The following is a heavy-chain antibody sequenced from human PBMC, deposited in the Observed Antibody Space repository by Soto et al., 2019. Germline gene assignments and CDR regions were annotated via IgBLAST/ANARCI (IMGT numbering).Heavy chain of an antibody. CDR2: IYYSGST. CDR1: GGSISSSSYY. J-gene: IGHJ4*02. V-gene: IGHV4-39*01. D-gene: IGHD1-7*01. CDR3: ARLPGAGTTLGHFY. Sequence: SETLSLTCTVSGGSISSSSYYWGWIRQPPGKGLEWIGSIYYSGSTYYNPSLKSRVTISVDTSKNQFSLKLSSVTAADTAVYYCARLPGAGTTLGHFYWGQGTLVTVSS.